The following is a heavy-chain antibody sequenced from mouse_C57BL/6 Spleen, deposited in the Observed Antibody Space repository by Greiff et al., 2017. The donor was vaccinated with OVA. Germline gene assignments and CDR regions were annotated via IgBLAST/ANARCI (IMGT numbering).Heavy chain of an antibody. Sequence: VKLQQPGAELVRPGSSVKLSCKASGYTFTSYWMHWVKQRPIQGLEWIGNIDPSDSETHYNQKFKDKATLTVDKSSSTAYMQLSSLTSEDSAVYYCARGDPIRSYFDYWGKGTTLTVSS. CDR2: IDPSDSET. V-gene: IGHV1-52*01. D-gene: IGHD3-2*02. CDR1: GYTFTSYW. CDR3: ARGDPIRSYFDY. J-gene: IGHJ2*01.